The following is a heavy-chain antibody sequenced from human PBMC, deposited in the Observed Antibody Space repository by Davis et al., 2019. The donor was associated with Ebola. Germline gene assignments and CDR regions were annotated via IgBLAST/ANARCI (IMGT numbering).Heavy chain of an antibody. D-gene: IGHD3-10*02. J-gene: IGHJ6*02. V-gene: IGHV3-21*01. CDR2: ISSSSSYI. Sequence: GESLKISCAASGFTFSSYSMNWVRQAPGKGLEWVSSISSSSSYIYYADSVKVRFTISRDNAKNSLYLQMNSLRAEDTAVYYCARDQYYYVGGYYYYGMDVWGQGTTVTVSS. CDR3: ARDQYYYVGGYYYYGMDV. CDR1: GFTFSSYS.